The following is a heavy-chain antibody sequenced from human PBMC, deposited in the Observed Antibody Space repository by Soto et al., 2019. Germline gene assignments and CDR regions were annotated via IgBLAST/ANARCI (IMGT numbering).Heavy chain of an antibody. CDR3: ARDPSAARSSDFLRGQPWFDT. Sequence: EVQLLESGGGFIQPGGSLRLSCATSGFTFSSYAMSLGRQAPGKGLEWVASIPGVGGSSYNADSVKGRFTISRDNSRSTLLLQMNSLRAEDTALYFCARDPSAARSSDFLRGQPWFDTLGQGLLVTFSS. CDR2: IPGVGGSS. CDR1: GFTFSSYA. V-gene: IGHV3-23*01. D-gene: IGHD3-3*01. J-gene: IGHJ5*02.